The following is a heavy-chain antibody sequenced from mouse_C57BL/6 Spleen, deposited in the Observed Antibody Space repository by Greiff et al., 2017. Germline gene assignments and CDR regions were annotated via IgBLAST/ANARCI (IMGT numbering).Heavy chain of an antibody. Sequence: EVHLVESGGGLVQPGGSLKLSCAASGFTFSDYYMYWVRQTPEKRLEWVAYISNGGGSTYYPDPVKGRFTISRDNAKNTLYLQMSRLKSEDTAMYYCARRDDGYTLSWFAYWGQGTLVTVSA. D-gene: IGHD2-3*01. V-gene: IGHV5-12*01. CDR1: GFTFSDYY. CDR3: ARRDDGYTLSWFAY. J-gene: IGHJ3*01. CDR2: ISNGGGST.